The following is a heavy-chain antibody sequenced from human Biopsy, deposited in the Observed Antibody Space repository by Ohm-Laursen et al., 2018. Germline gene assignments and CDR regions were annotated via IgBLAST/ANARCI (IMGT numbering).Heavy chain of an antibody. CDR1: GGSIDSYY. CDR3: ASAGYNPDWNFDL. CDR2: IYFIGRT. D-gene: IGHD5-24*01. Sequence: SGTLSLTCTVSGGSIDSYYWSWIWLRPGQALGRVGYIYFIGRTSYNPSLKSRVTMSVNASKKQFSLRLSSVTAADTAVYYCASAGYNPDWNFDLWGRGTRVTVSS. J-gene: IGHJ2*01. V-gene: IGHV4-59*07.